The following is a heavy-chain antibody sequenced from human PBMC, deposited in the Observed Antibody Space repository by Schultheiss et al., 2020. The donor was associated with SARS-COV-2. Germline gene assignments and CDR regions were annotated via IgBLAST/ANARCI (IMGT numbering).Heavy chain of an antibody. CDR3: ASQYYDYIWGSYRHDAFDI. D-gene: IGHD3-16*02. V-gene: IGHV4-61*02. CDR1: GGSISSGSYY. J-gene: IGHJ3*02. Sequence: SETLSLTCTVSGGSISSGSYYWSWIRQPAGKGLEWIGRIYTSGSTNYNPSLKSRVTISVDTSKNQFSLKLSSVTAADTAVYYCASQYYDYIWGSYRHDAFDIWGQGTMVTVSS. CDR2: IYTSGST.